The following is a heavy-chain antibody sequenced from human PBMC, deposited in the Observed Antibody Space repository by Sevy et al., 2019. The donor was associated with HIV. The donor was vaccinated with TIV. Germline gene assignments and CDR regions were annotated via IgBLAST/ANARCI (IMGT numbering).Heavy chain of an antibody. CDR2: IGSAGDT. D-gene: IGHD6-13*01. CDR3: AGVGGIAAGVLEYAFDI. Sequence: GGSLRLSCAASGFTFSSYDMHWVRQATGKGLEWVSAIGSAGDTYYPGSLKERFTISREIAKNSLYLQMNSLRAGDTGMYYCAGVGGIAAGVLEYAFDIWGQGTMVTVSS. J-gene: IGHJ3*02. V-gene: IGHV3-13*01. CDR1: GFTFSSYD.